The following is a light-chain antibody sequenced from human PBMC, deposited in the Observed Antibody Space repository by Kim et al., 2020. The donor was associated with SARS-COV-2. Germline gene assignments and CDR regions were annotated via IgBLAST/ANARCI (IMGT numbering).Light chain of an antibody. J-gene: IGLJ2*01. Sequence: GQSITIACTGTSSDVGSYNLVSWYQQLPGKAPKLMIYDVSKRPSGVSNRFSGSKSGNTASLTISGLHADDEADYYCCSYAGSSTLVFGGGTQLTVL. CDR1: SSDVGSYNL. CDR3: CSYAGSSTLV. V-gene: IGLV2-23*02. CDR2: DVS.